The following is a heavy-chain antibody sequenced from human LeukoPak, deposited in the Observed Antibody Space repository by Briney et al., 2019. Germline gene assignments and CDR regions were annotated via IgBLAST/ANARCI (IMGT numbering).Heavy chain of an antibody. CDR2: IYYSGST. D-gene: IGHD1-14*01. V-gene: IGHV4-31*03. Sequence: PSQTLSLTCIVSGGSISSGGYYWSWIRQHPGKGLEWIGYIYYSGSTYYNPSLKSRVTISVDTSKNQFSLKLSSVTAADTAVYYCARDGRGGQFDRTDAFDIWGQGTMVTVSS. CDR3: ARDGRGGQFDRTDAFDI. J-gene: IGHJ3*02. CDR1: GGSISSGGYY.